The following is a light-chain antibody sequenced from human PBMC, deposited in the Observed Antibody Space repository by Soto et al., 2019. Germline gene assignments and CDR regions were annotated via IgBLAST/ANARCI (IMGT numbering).Light chain of an antibody. V-gene: IGKV3-20*01. J-gene: IGKJ1*01. CDR3: HQYGSPPQT. Sequence: EIVLTQSPGTLSLSPGERATLSCRARQSVTSSSLAWYQHKPGQAPRLLIYAASTRATGIPERFSGSGSGTDFTLSISRLEPEDFATYYCHQYGSPPQTFGQGIRVEVK. CDR2: AAS. CDR1: QSVTSSS.